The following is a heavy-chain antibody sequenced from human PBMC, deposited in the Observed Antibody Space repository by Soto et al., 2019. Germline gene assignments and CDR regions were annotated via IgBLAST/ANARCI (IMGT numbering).Heavy chain of an antibody. CDR1: GYTFTYYE. V-gene: IGHV1-18*04. J-gene: IGHJ4*01. Sequence: QVHLMQSGAEVKKPGASVKVSCKASGYTFTYYEINWVRQAPGQGLEGMGWISAYSGNTNYAQKLQGRLTMTTDTSTNTAYMELRSLRSDDTAVYYCARVVKAGDYGDYGRYYFDYWGHGTLVTVSS. D-gene: IGHD4-17*01. CDR3: ARVVKAGDYGDYGRYYFDY. CDR2: ISAYSGNT.